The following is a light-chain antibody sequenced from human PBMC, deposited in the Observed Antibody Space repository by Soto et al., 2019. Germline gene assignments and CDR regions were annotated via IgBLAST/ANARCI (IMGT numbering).Light chain of an antibody. J-gene: IGLJ1*01. Sequence: QSMLTQPPSVSGAPGQWVTISCSGSSSNIGATSDVHWYQQLPGTTPKLLLYGNNNRPSGVPDRFSGSKSGTSASLAIAGPQAEDDADYYCHSYDRSLSAYVFGTGTKVTVL. CDR1: SSNIGATSD. V-gene: IGLV1-40*01. CDR3: HSYDRSLSAYV. CDR2: GNN.